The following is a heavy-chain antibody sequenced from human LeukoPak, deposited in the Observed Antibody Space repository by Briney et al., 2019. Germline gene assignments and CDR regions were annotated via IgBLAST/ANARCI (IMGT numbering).Heavy chain of an antibody. V-gene: IGHV4-59*08. D-gene: IGHD2/OR15-2a*01. Sequence: SETLSLTCTVSGGSFTSHYWSWIRQPPGQGLEWIGYIYYSGSTNYNPSLKSRVTISIETSKSQFSLKLSSVTAADTAVYYCARLFRIDAFDIWGQGTMVTVSS. CDR2: IYYSGST. CDR3: ARLFRIDAFDI. J-gene: IGHJ3*02. CDR1: GGSFTSHY.